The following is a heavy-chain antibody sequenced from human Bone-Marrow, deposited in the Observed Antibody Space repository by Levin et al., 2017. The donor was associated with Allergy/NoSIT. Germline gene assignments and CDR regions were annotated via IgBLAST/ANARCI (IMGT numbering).Heavy chain of an antibody. V-gene: IGHV3-33*01. CDR2: IWYDGSNK. J-gene: IGHJ5*02. D-gene: IGHD2-2*01. CDR1: GFTFSSYG. Sequence: GGSLRLSCAASGFTFSSYGMHWVRQAPGKGLEWVAVIWYDGSNKYYADSVKGRFTISRDNSKNTLYLQMNSLRAEDTAVYYCARDSRYCISTSCYSWFDPWGQGTLVTVSS. CDR3: ARDSRYCISTSCYSWFDP.